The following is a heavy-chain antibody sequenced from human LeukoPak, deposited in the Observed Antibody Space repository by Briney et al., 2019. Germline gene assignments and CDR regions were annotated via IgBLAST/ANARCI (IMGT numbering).Heavy chain of an antibody. CDR1: GFTFSSYA. Sequence: GGSVRLSCAASGFTFSSYAMSWVRQAPGKGLEWVSAISGSGGSTYYADSVKGRFTISRDNSKNTLYLQMNSLRAEDTAVYYCAKDRYQLLLLDYWGQGTLVTVSS. D-gene: IGHD2-2*01. V-gene: IGHV3-23*01. CDR3: AKDRYQLLLLDY. J-gene: IGHJ4*02. CDR2: ISGSGGST.